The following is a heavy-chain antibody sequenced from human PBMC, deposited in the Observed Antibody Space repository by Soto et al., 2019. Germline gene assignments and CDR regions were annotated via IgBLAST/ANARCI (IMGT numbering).Heavy chain of an antibody. CDR3: AKGSRPPYYHMDV. CDR1: GFTVDDYA. J-gene: IGHJ6*03. V-gene: IGHV3-9*01. CDR2: ISWNSGSI. D-gene: IGHD6-13*01. Sequence: EVQLVESGGGLVQPGRSLRLSCAASGFTVDDYAMHWVRQAPGKGLEWVSGISWNSGSIGYADSVKGRFTISRDNAKNSLYLQMNSLRAEDTALYYCAKGSRPPYYHMDVWGKGTTVTVSS.